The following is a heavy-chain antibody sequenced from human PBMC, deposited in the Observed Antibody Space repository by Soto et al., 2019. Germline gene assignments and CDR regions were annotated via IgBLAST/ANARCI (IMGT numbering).Heavy chain of an antibody. D-gene: IGHD2-21*02. V-gene: IGHV1-69*12. CDR2: IIPMSGTA. CDR1: GGTFSKHG. Sequence: QVQLVQSGAEVKKPGSSVKVSCKASGGTFSKHGISWVRQAPGQGLEWMGGIIPMSGTANYAQKFQGRVTINADESTVTADMELSSLGSDVTAVDYCARDGSYCGGDCYFELAYWGQGTLVTVSS. CDR3: ARDGSYCGGDCYFELAY. J-gene: IGHJ4*02.